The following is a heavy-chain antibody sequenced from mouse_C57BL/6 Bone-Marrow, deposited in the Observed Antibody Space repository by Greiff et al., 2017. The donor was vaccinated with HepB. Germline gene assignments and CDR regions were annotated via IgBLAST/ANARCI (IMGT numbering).Heavy chain of an antibody. CDR1: GFSLTSYG. CDR2: IWGVGST. CDR3: ARLLPPFAY. D-gene: IGHD1-1*01. J-gene: IGHJ3*01. V-gene: IGHV2-6*01. Sequence: VQRVESGPGLVAPSQSLSITCTVSGFSLTSYGVDWVRQSPGKGLEWLGVIWGVGSTNYNSALKSRLSISKDNSKSQVFLKMNSLQTDDTAMYYCARLLPPFAYWGQGTLVTVSA.